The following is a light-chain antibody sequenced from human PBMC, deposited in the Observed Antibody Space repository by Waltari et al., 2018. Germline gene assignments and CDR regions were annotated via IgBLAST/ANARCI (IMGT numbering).Light chain of an antibody. V-gene: IGKV3-20*01. CDR1: QSVSSGF. CDR3: HQYGASPLT. Sequence: EIVLTQSPGTLSLSPGDRAPLPCRASQSVSSGFVAWYQQKPGQAPRLLIYLTSNKATGIPDRFSGSGSGTDFTLTISRLEPEDFAMYYCHQYGASPLTFGGGTKVEIK. J-gene: IGKJ4*01. CDR2: LTS.